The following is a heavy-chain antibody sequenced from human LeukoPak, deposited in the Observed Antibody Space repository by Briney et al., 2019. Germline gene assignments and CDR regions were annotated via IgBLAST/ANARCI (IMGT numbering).Heavy chain of an antibody. D-gene: IGHD2-2*01. V-gene: IGHV3-15*01. Sequence: GGSLRLSCAAPGFTFSNAWMSWVRQAPGKGLEWVGRIKSKTDGGTTDYAAPVKGRCTISRDDSKNTLYLQMNSLKTEDTAVYYCTTDKFYCSSTSCYANFDYWGQGTLVTVSS. CDR1: GFTFSNAW. CDR2: IKSKTDGGTT. J-gene: IGHJ4*02. CDR3: TTDKFYCSSTSCYANFDY.